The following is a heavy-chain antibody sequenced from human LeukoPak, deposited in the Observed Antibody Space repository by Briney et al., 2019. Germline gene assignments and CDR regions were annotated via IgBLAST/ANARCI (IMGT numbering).Heavy chain of an antibody. CDR3: ARVRRVGATKGDFDY. D-gene: IGHD1-26*01. J-gene: IGHJ4*02. V-gene: IGHV4-34*01. CDR1: GGSFSGYY. Sequence: KTSGTLSLTCAVYGGSFSGYYWSWIRQPPGKGLEWIGEINHSGSTNYNPSLKSRVTISVDTSKNQFSLKLSSVTAADTAVYYCARVRRVGATKGDFDYWGQGTLVTVSS. CDR2: INHSGST.